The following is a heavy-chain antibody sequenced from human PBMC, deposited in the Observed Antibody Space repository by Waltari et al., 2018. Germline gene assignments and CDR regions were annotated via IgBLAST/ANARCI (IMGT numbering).Heavy chain of an antibody. D-gene: IGHD6-25*01. J-gene: IGHJ5*02. Sequence: QVQLQESGPGLVKPSETLSLTCSVSGASITYGFYWAWIRQPPGKGLEYIGNIYHSDTGDYNPSLQSRVTMSVDTSKNQFSLELRSVTAADTAIYYCARDRTRRLDPWSQGILVTVSS. CDR2: IYHSDTG. CDR1: GASITYGFY. V-gene: IGHV4-38-2*02. CDR3: ARDRTRRLDP.